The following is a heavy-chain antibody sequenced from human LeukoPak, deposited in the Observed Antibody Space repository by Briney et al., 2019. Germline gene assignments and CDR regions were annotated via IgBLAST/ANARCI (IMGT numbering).Heavy chain of an antibody. CDR2: NSGSGGST. Sequence: GGSLRLSCAASGFNFRSYAMSWVRQAPGKGLEWVPANSGSGGSTYYADSVKGRFTISRDNSKNTLYLQMNSLRAEDTAVYYCAKEGALGYCSSTSCEDAFDIWGQGTMVTVSS. CDR1: GFNFRSYA. D-gene: IGHD2-2*01. CDR3: AKEGALGYCSSTSCEDAFDI. J-gene: IGHJ3*02. V-gene: IGHV3-23*01.